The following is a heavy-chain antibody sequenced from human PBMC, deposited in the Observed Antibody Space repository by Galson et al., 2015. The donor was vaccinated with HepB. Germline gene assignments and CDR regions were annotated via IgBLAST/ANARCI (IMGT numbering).Heavy chain of an antibody. D-gene: IGHD4-17*01. J-gene: IGHJ2*01. CDR1: GFTFSSYS. V-gene: IGHV3-21*01. Sequence: SLRLSCAASGFTFSSYSMNWVRQAPGKGLEWVSSISSSSSYIYYADSVKGRFTISRDNAKNSLYLQMNSLRAEDTAVYYCARDRGYGDYGFHGSYRGRGTLVTVSS. CDR2: ISSSSSYI. CDR3: ARDRGYGDYGFHGSY.